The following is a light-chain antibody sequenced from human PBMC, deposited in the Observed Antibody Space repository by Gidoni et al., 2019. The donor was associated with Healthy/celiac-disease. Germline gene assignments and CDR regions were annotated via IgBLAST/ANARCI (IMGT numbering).Light chain of an antibody. V-gene: IGLV1-47*01. CDR2: RNN. J-gene: IGLJ2*01. CDR1: SPNIGSNY. CDR3: AAWDDSLRV. Sequence: QSVLTQPPSASGTPGQRVTISCSGSSPNIGSNYVYWYQQLPGTAPKLLIYRNNHRPSGVPDRFSGSKSGTSASLAISGLRSEDEADYYCAAWDDSLRVFGGGTKLTVL.